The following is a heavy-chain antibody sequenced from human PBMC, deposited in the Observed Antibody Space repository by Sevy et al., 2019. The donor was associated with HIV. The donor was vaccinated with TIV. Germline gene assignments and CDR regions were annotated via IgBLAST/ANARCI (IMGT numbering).Heavy chain of an antibody. Sequence: SETLSLTCSVSGGSISYYYWSWIRQPPGKGLEWIGYIYHTGSTNYNPSLKSRVTISIDTSKNHFSLKLTSVTAADTAIYYCARAAPVLSASDSLNWFDPWGQGTVVTVSS. CDR2: IYHTGST. V-gene: IGHV4-59*01. CDR3: ARAAPVLSASDSLNWFDP. J-gene: IGHJ5*02. D-gene: IGHD5-12*01. CDR1: GGSISYYY.